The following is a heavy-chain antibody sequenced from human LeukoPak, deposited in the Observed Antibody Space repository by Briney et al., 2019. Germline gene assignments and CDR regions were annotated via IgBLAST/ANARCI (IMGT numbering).Heavy chain of an antibody. V-gene: IGHV3-23*01. CDR2: ISGSGGST. Sequence: GGSLRLSCAASGFTFSSYSMNWVRQAPGKGLEWVSTISGSGGSTNYADSVKGRFTFTRDNSKNTLYLQMNSLRAEDTAVYYCAKDLPDYGDYIEGYWGQGTLVTVSS. CDR3: AKDLPDYGDYIEGY. CDR1: GFTFSSYS. D-gene: IGHD4-17*01. J-gene: IGHJ4*02.